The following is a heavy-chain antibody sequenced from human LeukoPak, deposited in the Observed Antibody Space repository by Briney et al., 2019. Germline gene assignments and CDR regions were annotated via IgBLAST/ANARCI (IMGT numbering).Heavy chain of an antibody. CDR3: ARDSSISVVRGLDV. J-gene: IGHJ6*04. CDR2: ISSSGSTI. Sequence: TGGSLRLSCAASGFTFSSYEMNWVRQAPGKGLEWVSCISSSGSTIYYADSVKGRFTISRDNAKNSLYLQMNSLRAEDTALYYCARDSSISVVRGLDVWGKGTTVTVSS. D-gene: IGHD3-22*01. CDR1: GFTFSSYE. V-gene: IGHV3-48*03.